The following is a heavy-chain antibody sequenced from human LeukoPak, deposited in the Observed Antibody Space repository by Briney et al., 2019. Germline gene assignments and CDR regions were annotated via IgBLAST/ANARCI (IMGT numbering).Heavy chain of an antibody. CDR3: ANDLSHSSSSYAAVY. CDR1: GFTFDDYA. CDR2: ISWNSGSI. D-gene: IGHD6-6*01. V-gene: IGHV3-9*01. Sequence: PGGSLRLSCAASGFTFDDYAMHWVRQAPGKGLEWVSGISWNSGSIGYADSVKGRFTISRDNAKNSLYLQMNSLRAEDTALYYCANDLSHSSSSYAAVYWGQGTLVTVSS. J-gene: IGHJ4*02.